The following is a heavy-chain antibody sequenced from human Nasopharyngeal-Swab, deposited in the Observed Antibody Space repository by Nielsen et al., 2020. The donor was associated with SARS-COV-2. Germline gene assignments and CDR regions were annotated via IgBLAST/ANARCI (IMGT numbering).Heavy chain of an antibody. V-gene: IGHV3-23*01. D-gene: IGHD3-22*01. J-gene: IGHJ4*02. CDR1: GFTFSSYA. Sequence: LSLTGAASGFTFSSYAMSWVRQAPGKGLEWVSAISGSGGSTYYADSVKGRFTISRDNSKNSLYLQMNSLRAEDTAVYYCARDFGYYDSSGPYWGQGTPVTVSS. CDR2: ISGSGGST. CDR3: ARDFGYYDSSGPY.